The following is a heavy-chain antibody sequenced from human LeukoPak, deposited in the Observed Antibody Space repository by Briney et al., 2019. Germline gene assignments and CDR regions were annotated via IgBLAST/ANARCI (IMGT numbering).Heavy chain of an antibody. CDR2: IDYSGSS. J-gene: IGHJ3*02. V-gene: IGHV4-34*01. CDR1: GGSFSGYY. CDR3: ARGNYYYDSSGHYAFDI. Sequence: SETLSLTCAVNGGSFSGYYWIWIRQPPGKGLEWIGEIDYSGSSNYSPSLKSRVTISVDMSKNQFSLKLSSVTAADTAVYYCARGNYYYDSSGHYAFDIWGQGTMVTVSS. D-gene: IGHD3-22*01.